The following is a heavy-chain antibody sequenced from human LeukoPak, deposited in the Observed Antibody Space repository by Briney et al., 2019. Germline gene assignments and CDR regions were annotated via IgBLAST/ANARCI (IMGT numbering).Heavy chain of an antibody. CDR1: GGSIRSYY. V-gene: IGHV4-59*01. D-gene: IGHD6-19*01. CDR2: TYDSGST. J-gene: IGHJ4*02. CDR3: ARQMSGSSGLDY. Sequence: PSETLSLTCTVSGGSIRSYYWSWIRQPPGKGLEWIGYTYDSGSTNYNPSLKSRVTISVDTSKNQFSLKLSSVTAADTAVYYCARQMSGSSGLDYWGQGTLVTVSS.